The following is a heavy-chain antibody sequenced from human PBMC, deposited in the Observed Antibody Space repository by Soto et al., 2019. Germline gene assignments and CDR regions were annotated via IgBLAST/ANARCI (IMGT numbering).Heavy chain of an antibody. CDR3: ARGVGGHDYYYYYGMDV. J-gene: IGHJ6*02. D-gene: IGHD5-12*01. CDR2: ISAYNGNT. CDR1: GYTFTSYG. V-gene: IGHV1-18*01. Sequence: QVQLVQSGAEVKKPGASVKVSCKASGYTFTSYGISWVRQAPGQGLEWMGWISAYNGNTNYAQKLQGRVTMTTDTSPNTAYMELRSLRSDDTAVVYWARGVGGHDYYYYYGMDVWGQGTTVTVSS.